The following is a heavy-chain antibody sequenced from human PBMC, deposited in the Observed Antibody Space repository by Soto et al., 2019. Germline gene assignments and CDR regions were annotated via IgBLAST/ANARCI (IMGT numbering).Heavy chain of an antibody. Sequence: GGSLRLSCAASGFTFSSYSMNWVRQAPGKGLEWVSYISSSSSTIYYADSVKGRFTISRDNAKNSLYLQMNSLRAEETVGYYCAGGGYCSGGSCYSGYYYYYMDVWGKGTTVTVSS. CDR2: ISSSSSTI. D-gene: IGHD2-15*01. CDR3: AGGGYCSGGSCYSGYYYYYMDV. CDR1: GFTFSSYS. J-gene: IGHJ6*03. V-gene: IGHV3-48*01.